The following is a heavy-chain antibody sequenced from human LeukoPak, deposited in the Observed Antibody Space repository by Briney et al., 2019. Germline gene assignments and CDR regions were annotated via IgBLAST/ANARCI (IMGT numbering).Heavy chain of an antibody. CDR1: GFTYSSYA. CDR3: AKDYSGLLLDYYGMDV. D-gene: IGHD2-21*02. Sequence: GGSLRLSCAASGFTYSSYAMSWVRQAPGKGLEWVSAISGSGGSTYYADSVKGRFTISRDNSKNTLYLQMNSLRAEDTAVYYCAKDYSGLLLDYYGMDVWGQGTTVTVSS. V-gene: IGHV3-23*01. CDR2: ISGSGGST. J-gene: IGHJ6*02.